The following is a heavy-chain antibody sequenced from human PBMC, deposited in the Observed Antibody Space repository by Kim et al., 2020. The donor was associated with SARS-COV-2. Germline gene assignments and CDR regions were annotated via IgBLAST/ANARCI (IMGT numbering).Heavy chain of an antibody. Sequence: ASVKVSCKVSGYTLTELSMHWVRQAPGKGLEWMGGFDPEDGETIYAQKFQGRVTMTEDTSTDTAYMELSSLRSEDTAVYYCATDGPLSTMVRGVMPRGPPDYWGQGTLVTVSS. V-gene: IGHV1-24*01. CDR1: GYTLTELS. CDR3: ATDGPLSTMVRGVMPRGPPDY. D-gene: IGHD3-10*01. J-gene: IGHJ4*02. CDR2: FDPEDGET.